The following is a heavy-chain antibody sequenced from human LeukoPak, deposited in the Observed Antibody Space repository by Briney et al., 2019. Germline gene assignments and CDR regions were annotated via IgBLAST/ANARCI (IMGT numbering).Heavy chain of an antibody. D-gene: IGHD4-23*01. V-gene: IGHV1-69*05. CDR2: IIPIFGTA. CDR1: GGTFSSYA. CDR3: ASVEYGGKNWFDP. Sequence: GSSVKVSCKASGGTFSSYAISWGRHAPGQGLELMGGIIPIFGTANYAQKFQGRVTITTDESTSTAYMERSSLRSEDTAVYYCASVEYGGKNWFDPWGQGTLVTVSS. J-gene: IGHJ5*02.